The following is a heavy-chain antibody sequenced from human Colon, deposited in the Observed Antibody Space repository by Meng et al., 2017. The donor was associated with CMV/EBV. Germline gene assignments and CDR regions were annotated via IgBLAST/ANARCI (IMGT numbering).Heavy chain of an antibody. CDR1: VSFSDYY. Sequence: VSFSDYYMSWIRQAPGKGLEWLSYISNSGYTVYYADSVKGRFTISRDNAKSTLYLEMNHLRADDTAVYYCARTNYFDTTGYYSDDYWGQGTLVTVSS. CDR2: ISNSGYTV. CDR3: ARTNYFDTTGYYSDDY. V-gene: IGHV3-11*01. D-gene: IGHD3-9*01. J-gene: IGHJ4*02.